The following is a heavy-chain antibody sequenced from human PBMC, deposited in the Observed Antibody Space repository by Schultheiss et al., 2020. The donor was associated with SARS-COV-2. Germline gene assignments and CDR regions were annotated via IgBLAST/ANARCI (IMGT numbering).Heavy chain of an antibody. Sequence: GGSLRLSCAASGFTFSDHYMDWVRQAPGKGLEWVSVIYSGGSTYYANSVKGRFTISRDNSKNTLYLQMGSLRAEDTAVYYCARDGDVLMVYAHWGQGTLVTVSS. CDR3: ARDGDVLMVYAH. CDR1: GFTFSDHY. J-gene: IGHJ4*02. V-gene: IGHV3-53*05. D-gene: IGHD2-8*01. CDR2: IYSGGST.